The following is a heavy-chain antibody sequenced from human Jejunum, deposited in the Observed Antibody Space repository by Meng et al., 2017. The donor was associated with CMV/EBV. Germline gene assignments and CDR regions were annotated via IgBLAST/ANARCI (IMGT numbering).Heavy chain of an antibody. J-gene: IGHJ3*02. CDR1: GFPFSSYA. Sequence: GFPFSSYAMSWVRQAPGKGLEWVSLIYSGGSSTYYADSVKGRFTISRDNSKNTLYLQMNSLRAEDTAVYYCAKAFYSGSYLDAFDIWGQGTMVTVSS. V-gene: IGHV3-23*03. CDR2: IYSGGSST. CDR3: AKAFYSGSYLDAFDI. D-gene: IGHD1-26*01.